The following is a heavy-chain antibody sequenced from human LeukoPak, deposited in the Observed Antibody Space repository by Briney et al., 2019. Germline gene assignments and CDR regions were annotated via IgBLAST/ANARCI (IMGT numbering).Heavy chain of an antibody. J-gene: IGHJ4*02. D-gene: IGHD3-10*01. CDR2: ISAYNGNT. Sequence: GASVKVSCKASGYTFTSYGVSWVRQAPGRGLEWMGWISAYNGNTNYAQNLQGGVTMTTDTSTSTAYMELGSLRSDDTAVYYCARDGGYYGSGNFYTGDYWGQGTLVTVSS. V-gene: IGHV1-18*01. CDR3: ARDGGYYGSGNFYTGDY. CDR1: GYTFTSYG.